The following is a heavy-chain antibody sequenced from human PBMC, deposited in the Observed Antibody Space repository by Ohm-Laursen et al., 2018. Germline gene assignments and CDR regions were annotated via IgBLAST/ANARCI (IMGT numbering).Heavy chain of an antibody. Sequence: SDTLSLTWSVSGGSISSSSYCWGWIRQPPGKGLEWIGNIYYSGSTYYNPSLRSRLTVSVDTSKNQFSLKLSSMTAADTAMYYCARVKQWLIYAFDIWGQGTMVTVSS. CDR3: ARVKQWLIYAFDI. CDR2: IYYSGST. D-gene: IGHD6-19*01. CDR1: GGSISSSSYC. V-gene: IGHV4-39*02. J-gene: IGHJ3*02.